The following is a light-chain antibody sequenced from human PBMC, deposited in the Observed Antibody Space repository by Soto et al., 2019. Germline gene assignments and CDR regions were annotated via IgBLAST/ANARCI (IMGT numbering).Light chain of an antibody. V-gene: IGKV3-20*01. J-gene: IGKJ1*01. CDR3: QQYGSSLTWT. CDR2: GAS. CDR1: QSVSSSY. Sequence: EIVLTQSPGTLSLSPGERATLSCRASQSVSSSYLAWYQQKPGQAPRLLIYGASSRATGIPDRFSGSGSGTDSTLTISGLEAEDFVVYYCQQYGSSLTWTIGQGTKVEIK.